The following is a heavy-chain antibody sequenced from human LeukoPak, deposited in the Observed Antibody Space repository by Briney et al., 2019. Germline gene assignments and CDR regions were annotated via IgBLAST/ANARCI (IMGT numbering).Heavy chain of an antibody. CDR3: ARDTSGYYGSGSYSSLGYFDY. Sequence: GWSLRLSCAASGFTLSSHVMSWVRQAPGKGLEWVSAISGSGCSTYYADSVKGRFTISRDNSKNTLYLQMNSLRAEDTAVYYCARDTSGYYGSGSYSSLGYFDYWGQGTLVTVSS. CDR2: ISGSGCST. D-gene: IGHD3-10*01. CDR1: GFTLSSHV. J-gene: IGHJ4*02. V-gene: IGHV3-23*01.